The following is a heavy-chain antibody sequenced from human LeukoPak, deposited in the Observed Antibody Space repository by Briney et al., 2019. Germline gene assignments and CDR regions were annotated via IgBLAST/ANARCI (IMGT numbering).Heavy chain of an antibody. V-gene: IGHV1-2*02. CDR2: IDPKSGDT. CDR1: GYTFTAHY. Sequence: GASVKVSCKASGYTFTAHYLNWLRQAPGQGLEWMGWIDPKSGDTKIAPKFQGRVTMTRDTSLSTVYMALYSLRSDDTAIYSCARDPATSYYLDAWGQGILVTVSS. J-gene: IGHJ4*02. CDR3: ARDPATSYYLDA.